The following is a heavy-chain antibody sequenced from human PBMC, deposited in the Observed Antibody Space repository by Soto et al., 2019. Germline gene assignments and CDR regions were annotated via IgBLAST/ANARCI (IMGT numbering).Heavy chain of an antibody. CDR2: INAGNGDT. D-gene: IGHD5-12*01. J-gene: IGHJ5*02. V-gene: IGHV1-3*01. Sequence: ASVKVSCKASGITFSSYAMHLVRQAPGQRLEWMGWINAGNGDTRYSQIFQGRVTLTRDTSASTVYLDLSSLRSEDTAIYYCARAISGYVTWGQGTLVTVSS. CDR1: GITFSSYA. CDR3: ARAISGYVT.